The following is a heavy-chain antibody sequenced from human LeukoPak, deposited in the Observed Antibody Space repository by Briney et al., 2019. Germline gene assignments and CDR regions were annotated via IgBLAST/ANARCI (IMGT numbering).Heavy chain of an antibody. J-gene: IGHJ4*02. D-gene: IGHD6-13*01. V-gene: IGHV1-8*03. CDR2: MNPNTGNT. Sequence: GASVKVSCKASGYTFTSYDINWVRQATGQGLEWMGWMNPNTGNTGYAQKFQGRVTITRNTSISTAYMELSSLRSEDTAVYYCAREGAAAGRHFDYWGQGTLVTVSS. CDR3: AREGAAAGRHFDY. CDR1: GYTFTSYD.